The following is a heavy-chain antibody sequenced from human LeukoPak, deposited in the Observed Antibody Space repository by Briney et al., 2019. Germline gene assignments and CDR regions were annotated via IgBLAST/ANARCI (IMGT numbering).Heavy chain of an antibody. D-gene: IGHD5-18*01. CDR3: AGQRGYRFGQRGY. CDR2: ISSSGSTI. J-gene: IGHJ4*02. V-gene: IGHV3-48*03. Sequence: GGSLRLSCAASGFTFSNYEMSWVRQVPGKGLEWISYISSSGSTIYYADSVKGRFTISRDNAKNSLCLQMNRLRVEDTALYYCAGQRGYRFGQRGYWGQGTLVTVSS. CDR1: GFTFSNYE.